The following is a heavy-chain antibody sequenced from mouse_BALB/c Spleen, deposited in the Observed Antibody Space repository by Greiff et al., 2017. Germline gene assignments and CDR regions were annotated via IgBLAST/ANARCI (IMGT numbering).Heavy chain of an antibody. D-gene: IGHD4-1*01. V-gene: IGHV14-3*02. CDR1: GFNIKDTY. Sequence: EVQLVESGAELVKPGASVKLSCTASGFNIKDTYMHWVKQRPEQGLEWIGRIDPANGNTKYDPKFQGKATITADTSSNTAYLQLSSLTSEDTAVYYCARSWDGVYYFDYWGQGTTLTVSS. CDR3: ARSWDGVYYFDY. CDR2: IDPANGNT. J-gene: IGHJ2*01.